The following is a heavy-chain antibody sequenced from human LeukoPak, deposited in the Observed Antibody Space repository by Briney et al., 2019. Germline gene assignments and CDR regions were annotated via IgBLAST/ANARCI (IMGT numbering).Heavy chain of an antibody. D-gene: IGHD6-19*01. V-gene: IGHV3-30*02. Sequence: PGGSLRLSCAASGFTFSSYGMHWVRQAPGKGLEWVAFIRYDGNNKYYADSVKGRFTISRDNSKNTLYLQMNSLRAEDTAVYYCAKGGGSGWYGYFDYWGQGTLVTVSS. CDR2: IRYDGNNK. CDR3: AKGGGSGWYGYFDY. CDR1: GFTFSSYG. J-gene: IGHJ4*02.